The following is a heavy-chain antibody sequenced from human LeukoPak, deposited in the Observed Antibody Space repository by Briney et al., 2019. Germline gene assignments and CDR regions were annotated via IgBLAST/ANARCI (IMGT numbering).Heavy chain of an antibody. CDR2: ISLDGSRK. V-gene: IGHV3-33*05. D-gene: IGHD3-10*01. J-gene: IGHJ5*01. CDR3: ARDRAVSWLDS. Sequence: QPGGSLRLSCAASGLTFTSHGFHWVRQAPGRGLEWLTFISLDGSRKSYADSVKGRFTFSRDDSKNTLYLEMNSLRAEDTATYYCARDRAVSWLDSWGLGTLVTVSS. CDR1: GLTFTSHG.